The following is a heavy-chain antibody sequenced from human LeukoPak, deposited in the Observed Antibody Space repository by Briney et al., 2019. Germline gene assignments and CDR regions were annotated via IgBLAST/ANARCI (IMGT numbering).Heavy chain of an antibody. V-gene: IGHV3-48*03. CDR1: GFTFSNFE. Sequence: GGSLRLSCAASGFTFSNFEMNWVGEAPRKGLEWVSYITSSGNTIYYANSVKGRFTISRDNAKNSLYLQMNSLRAEDTSVYYCARGSPGYWGQGTLVTVSS. CDR2: ITSSGNTI. J-gene: IGHJ4*02. CDR3: ARGSPGY.